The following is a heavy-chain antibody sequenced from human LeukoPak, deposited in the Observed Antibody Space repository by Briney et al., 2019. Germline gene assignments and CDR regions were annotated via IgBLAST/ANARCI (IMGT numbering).Heavy chain of an antibody. Sequence: PGGSLRLSCAASGFTFSSYWMHWVRQAPGKGLVWVSRINSDGSSTNYADSVKGRFTISRDNAKHTLYLQMNSLRAEDTAVYYCASQQLGIDYFDYWGQGTLVTVSS. D-gene: IGHD7-27*01. CDR1: GFTFSSYW. CDR3: ASQQLGIDYFDY. J-gene: IGHJ4*02. CDR2: INSDGSST. V-gene: IGHV3-74*01.